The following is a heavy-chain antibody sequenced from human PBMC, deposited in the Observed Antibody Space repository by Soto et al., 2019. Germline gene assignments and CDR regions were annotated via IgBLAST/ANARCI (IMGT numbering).Heavy chain of an antibody. CDR2: ISGSGGST. Sequence: PGGSLRLSCAASGFTFSSYAMSWVRQAPGKGLEWVSAISGSGGSTYYADSVKGRFTISRDNSKNTLYLQMNSLRAEDTAVYYCAKYNVYVLRFLEWPPYFDYWGQGTLVTVSS. V-gene: IGHV3-23*01. D-gene: IGHD3-3*01. J-gene: IGHJ4*02. CDR3: AKYNVYVLRFLEWPPYFDY. CDR1: GFTFSSYA.